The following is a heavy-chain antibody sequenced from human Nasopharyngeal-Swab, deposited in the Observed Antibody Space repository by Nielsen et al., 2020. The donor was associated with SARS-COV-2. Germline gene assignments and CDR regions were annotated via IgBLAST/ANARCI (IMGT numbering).Heavy chain of an antibody. Sequence: SETLSLTCSVSGDSISSSGYYWSWVRQPPGKGLEWIGRLYYTGDTYYNPSLRGRVTLSVDTSKNQVSLKLSSVTAADTAIYYCARVVPARVTFDYWGQGLLVTVSS. V-gene: IGHV4-39*07. J-gene: IGHJ4*02. CDR3: ARVVPARVTFDY. D-gene: IGHD5-18*01. CDR2: LYYTGDT. CDR1: GDSISSSGYY.